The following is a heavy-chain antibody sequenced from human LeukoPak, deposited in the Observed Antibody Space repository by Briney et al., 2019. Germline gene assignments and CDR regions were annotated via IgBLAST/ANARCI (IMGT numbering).Heavy chain of an antibody. Sequence: PRGSLRLSCAASGFTFDDYTMHWVRQAPGKGLEWVSLISWDGGSTYYADSVKGRFTISRDNSKNSLYLQMNSLRTEDTALYYCAKDIGDMTRKTDYGDYDIPHWGQGTLVTVSS. CDR2: ISWDGGST. D-gene: IGHD4-17*01. V-gene: IGHV3-43*01. CDR1: GFTFDDYT. CDR3: AKDIGDMTRKTDYGDYDIPH. J-gene: IGHJ4*02.